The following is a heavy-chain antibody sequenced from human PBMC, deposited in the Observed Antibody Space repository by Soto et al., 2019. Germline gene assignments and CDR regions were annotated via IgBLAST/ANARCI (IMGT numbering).Heavy chain of an antibody. CDR1: GFTFSTFT. Sequence: PVGSLRLSCAASGFTFSTFTMSWVRQAPGKGLEWVSYISGGSETIHYADSVKGRFTISRDNAKNSLFLQMNSLRDEDSAIYYCARAGSFDLWGQGTLVTVSS. CDR3: ARAGSFDL. D-gene: IGHD3-10*01. J-gene: IGHJ4*02. CDR2: ISGGSETI. V-gene: IGHV3-48*02.